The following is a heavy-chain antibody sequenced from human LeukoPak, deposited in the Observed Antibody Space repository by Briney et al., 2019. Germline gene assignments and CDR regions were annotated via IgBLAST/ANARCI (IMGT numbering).Heavy chain of an antibody. J-gene: IGHJ4*02. V-gene: IGHV5-10-1*01. CDR1: GYSFTSYW. D-gene: IGHD1-26*01. CDR2: IDPSDSYT. Sequence: LGESLKISCKGSGYSFTSYWISWVRQMPGKGLEWMGRIDPSDSYTNYSPSFQRHVTVSADKSISTAYLQWSSLKASDTAMYYCASGRSYSNYWGQGTLVTVSS. CDR3: ASGRSYSNY.